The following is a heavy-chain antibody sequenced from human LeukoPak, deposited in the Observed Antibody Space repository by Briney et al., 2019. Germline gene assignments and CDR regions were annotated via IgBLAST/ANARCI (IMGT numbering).Heavy chain of an antibody. V-gene: IGHV3-48*01. CDR2: ISYSSSTI. Sequence: GGSLRLSCAASGFTFSGFSMNWVRQAPGKGLEWVSYISYSSSTIYYADSVKGRFTISRDNAKNSLHLQMNSLRAEDTAVYYCARLKYYAMDVWGQGTTVTVSS. D-gene: IGHD6-6*01. CDR1: GFTFSGFS. CDR3: ARLKYYAMDV. J-gene: IGHJ6*02.